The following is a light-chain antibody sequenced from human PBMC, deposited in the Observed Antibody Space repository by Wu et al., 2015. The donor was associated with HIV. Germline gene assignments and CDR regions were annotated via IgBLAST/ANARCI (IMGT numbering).Light chain of an antibody. CDR2: NAY. J-gene: IGKJ5*01. CDR3: YQRSNWPFT. V-gene: IGKV3-11*01. CDR1: QSVGAY. Sequence: EIVLTQSPATLSLSPGERASLSCRASQSVGAYLVWYQQKPGQPPRLLIYNAYSRATGIPARFSGSGSGADFTLTISSLEPEDFAVYYCYQRSNWPFTFGQGTRL.